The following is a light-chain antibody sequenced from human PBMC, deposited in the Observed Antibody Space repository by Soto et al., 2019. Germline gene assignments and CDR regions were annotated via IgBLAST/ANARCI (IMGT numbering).Light chain of an antibody. CDR2: AAS. Sequence: DIQMTQSPSSLSASVGDRVTITCRASQSTNIYLNWYQQKPGKAPTLLIYAASSLQSGVPSRFSGSESGTDFTLTISSLQPEDFANYYCQQSYSTPYTFGQGTKLEI. V-gene: IGKV1-39*01. CDR3: QQSYSTPYT. J-gene: IGKJ2*01. CDR1: QSTNIY.